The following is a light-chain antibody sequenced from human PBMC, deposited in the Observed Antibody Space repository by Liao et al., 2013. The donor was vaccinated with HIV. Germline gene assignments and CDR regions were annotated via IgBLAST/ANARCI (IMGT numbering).Light chain of an antibody. Sequence: SYELTQPPSVSVAPGKTARITCGGNNIGRKSVHWYQQEPGQAPVLVVYYDSVRPSGIPERFSGSKSGDTATLTISRVEAGDEADYYCQVWDSSSNHIVFGGGTKLTVL. CDR1: NIGRKS. J-gene: IGLJ2*01. V-gene: IGLV3-21*01. CDR2: YDS. CDR3: QVWDSSSNHIV.